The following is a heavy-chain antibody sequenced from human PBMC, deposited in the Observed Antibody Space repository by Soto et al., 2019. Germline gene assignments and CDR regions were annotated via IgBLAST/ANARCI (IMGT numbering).Heavy chain of an antibody. V-gene: IGHV3-33*01. CDR3: ARDLKYCSSTSCYIDGWFDP. D-gene: IGHD2-2*02. J-gene: IGHJ5*02. CDR1: GFTFSSYG. CDR2: IWYDGSNK. Sequence: PGGSLRLSCAASGFTFSSYGMHWVRQAPGKGLEWVAVIWYDGSNKYYADSVKGRFTISRDNSKNALYLQMNSLRAEDTAVYYCARDLKYCSSTSCYIDGWFDPWGQGTLVTVYS.